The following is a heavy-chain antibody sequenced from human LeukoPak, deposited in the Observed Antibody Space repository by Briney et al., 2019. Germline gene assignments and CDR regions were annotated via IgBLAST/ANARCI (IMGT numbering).Heavy chain of an antibody. J-gene: IGHJ3*02. CDR1: GGSISSGSYY. CDR2: IYTSGST. Sequence: SETLSLTRTVSGGSISSGSYYWSWIRQPAGKGLEWIGRIYTSGSTNYNPSLKSRVTISVDTSKNQFSLKLSSVTAADTAVYYCARLRLRYDSNGYSTSYEAFDIWGQGTVVTVSS. CDR3: ARLRLRYDSNGYSTSYEAFDI. V-gene: IGHV4-61*02. D-gene: IGHD3-22*01.